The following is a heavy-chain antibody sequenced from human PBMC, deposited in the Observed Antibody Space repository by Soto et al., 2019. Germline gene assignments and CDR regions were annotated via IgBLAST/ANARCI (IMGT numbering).Heavy chain of an antibody. CDR1: GFTFSSYG. Sequence: QVQLVESGGGVVQPGRSLRLSCAASGFTFSSYGMHWVRQAPVKGLEWVAVISYDGSNKYYADSVKGRFTISRDNSKNSLYLQMNSLRAEDTAVYYCAKSPATVTTTQDYWGQGTLVTVSS. D-gene: IGHD4-17*01. CDR2: ISYDGSNK. J-gene: IGHJ4*02. CDR3: AKSPATVTTTQDY. V-gene: IGHV3-30*18.